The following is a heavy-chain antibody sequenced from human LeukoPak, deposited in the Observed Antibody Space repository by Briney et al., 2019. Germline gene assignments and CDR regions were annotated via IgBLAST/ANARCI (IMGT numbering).Heavy chain of an antibody. CDR3: AKIPSIRYFDWLGAYYYGMDV. CDR2: ISYDGSNK. D-gene: IGHD3-9*01. J-gene: IGHJ6*02. V-gene: IGHV3-30*18. Sequence: PGGSLRLSCAASGFTFSSYGMHWVRQAPGKGLEWVAVISYDGSNKSYADSVKGRFTISRDNSKNTLYLQMNSLRAEDTAVYYCAKIPSIRYFDWLGAYYYGMDVWGQGTTVTVSS. CDR1: GFTFSSYG.